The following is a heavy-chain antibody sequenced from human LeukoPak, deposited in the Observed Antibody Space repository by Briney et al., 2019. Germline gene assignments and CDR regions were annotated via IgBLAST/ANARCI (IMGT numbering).Heavy chain of an antibody. CDR3: AGGKRDYSSSWYWFDP. CDR1: GGSFSGYY. D-gene: IGHD6-13*01. V-gene: IGHV4-34*01. CDR2: IYYSGST. J-gene: IGHJ5*02. Sequence: SETLSLTCAVYGGSFSGYYWSWIRQPPGKGLEWIGSIYYSGSTYYNPSLKSRVTISVDTSKNQFSLKLSSVTAADTAVYYCAGGKRDYSSSWYWFDPWGQGTLVTVSS.